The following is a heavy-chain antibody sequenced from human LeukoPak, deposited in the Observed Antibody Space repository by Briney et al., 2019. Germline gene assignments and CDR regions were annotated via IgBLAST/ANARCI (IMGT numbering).Heavy chain of an antibody. CDR2: ISGSGGST. J-gene: IGHJ5*02. Sequence: PGGSLRLSCAASGFTFSSYAMSWVRQAPGKGLEWVSAISGSGGSTYYADSVKGRFTISRDNSKNTLYLQMNSLRAEDTAVYYCAKDHDFRSGYWESWFDPWGQGTLVTVSS. V-gene: IGHV3-23*01. D-gene: IGHD3-3*01. CDR1: GFTFSSYA. CDR3: AKDHDFRSGYWESWFDP.